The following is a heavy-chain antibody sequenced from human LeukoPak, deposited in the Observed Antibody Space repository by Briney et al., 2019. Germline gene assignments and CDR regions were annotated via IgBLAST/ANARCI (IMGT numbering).Heavy chain of an antibody. Sequence: EPSETLSLTCAVYGGSLSDYPWTWIRQTPGKGLEWIGQIKVGGGTKYNPSLNSRVTMSLDPSNNQFSLKLTSVSAADTAVYYCARGAPGYWGQGTLVTVSS. CDR1: GGSLSDYP. CDR3: ARGAPGY. V-gene: IGHV4-34*01. CDR2: IKVGGGT. J-gene: IGHJ4*02.